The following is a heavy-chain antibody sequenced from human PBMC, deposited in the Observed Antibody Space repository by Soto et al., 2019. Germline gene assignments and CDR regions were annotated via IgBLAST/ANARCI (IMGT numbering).Heavy chain of an antibody. Sequence: SETLSLTCTVSGGASSSYYWGCVWLPPGKGLEWIGYIYYSGRTNYNPPLKSRVTISVDTSKNQFSLNLSSVTAADTAIYYCARSSCGGRDCSLFDFWGQGTLVTVPS. D-gene: IGHD2-21*02. CDR1: GGASSSYY. CDR3: ARSSCGGRDCSLFDF. CDR2: IYYSGRT. J-gene: IGHJ4*02. V-gene: IGHV4-59*01.